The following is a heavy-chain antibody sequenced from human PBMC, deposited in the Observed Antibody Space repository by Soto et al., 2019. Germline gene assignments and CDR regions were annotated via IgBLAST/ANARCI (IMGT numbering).Heavy chain of an antibody. J-gene: IGHJ4*02. D-gene: IGHD6-19*01. Sequence: SCAASGFTFDDYAMNWVRQAPGKGLEWVSYITSDTTTIHYADSVRGRFTISRDNAENSLFLQMNSLRDEDTAAYYCARSVAGHFDYWGQGALVTVSS. CDR1: GFTFDDYA. CDR2: ITSDTTTI. V-gene: IGHV3-48*02. CDR3: ARSVAGHFDY.